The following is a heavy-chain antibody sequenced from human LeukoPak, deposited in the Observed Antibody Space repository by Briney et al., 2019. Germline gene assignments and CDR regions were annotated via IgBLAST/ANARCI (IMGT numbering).Heavy chain of an antibody. CDR2: VFYSGNT. Sequence: SETLSLTRTVSGDSIGGSNYYWAWIRQSPGKGLEWIGSVFYSGNTYYNPSLKSRVTISVDTSKNQFSSNLYSVTAADTATYYCARRGITYSSSFFAYWGQGTLVTVSS. J-gene: IGHJ4*02. CDR3: ARRGITYSSSFFAY. D-gene: IGHD6-13*01. V-gene: IGHV4-39*01. CDR1: GDSIGGSNYY.